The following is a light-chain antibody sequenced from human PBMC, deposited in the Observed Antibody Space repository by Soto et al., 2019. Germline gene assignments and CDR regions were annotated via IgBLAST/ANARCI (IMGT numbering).Light chain of an antibody. CDR1: SSNIGAGYD. J-gene: IGLJ2*01. CDR3: QSYDSSLSGVV. Sequence: VLTQPPSVSGAPGQRVTISCTGSSSNIGAGYDVHWYQQLPGTAPKLLIYGNSNRPSGVPDRFSGSKSGTSASLAITGLQAEDEADYYYQSYDSSLSGVVFGGGTKLTVL. V-gene: IGLV1-40*01. CDR2: GNS.